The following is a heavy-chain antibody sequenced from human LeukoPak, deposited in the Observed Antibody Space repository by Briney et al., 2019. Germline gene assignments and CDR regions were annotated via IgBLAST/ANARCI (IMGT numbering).Heavy chain of an antibody. V-gene: IGHV3-20*04. CDR2: INWNGGST. CDR1: GFTFSTYA. D-gene: IGHD1-26*01. J-gene: IGHJ4*02. Sequence: GGSLRLSCAASGFTFSTYAMSWVRQAPGKGLEWVSGINWNGGSTGYADSVKGRFTISRDNAKNSLYLQMNSLRAEDTALYYCARMGVGANYFDYWGQGTLVTVSS. CDR3: ARMGVGANYFDY.